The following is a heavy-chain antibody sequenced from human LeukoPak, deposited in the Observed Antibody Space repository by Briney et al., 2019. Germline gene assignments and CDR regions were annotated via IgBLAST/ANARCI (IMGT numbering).Heavy chain of an antibody. CDR1: GGSTSSGGYS. Sequence: PSQTLSLTCAVSGGSTSSGGYSWSWIRQPPRTGLEWIGYIYHSGTTYYNPSLKSRVTISVDRSKNQFSLKLSSVTAADTAVYYCASGYSGYDLVGRAFDIWGQGTMVTVSS. D-gene: IGHD5-12*01. CDR2: IYHSGTT. V-gene: IGHV4-30-2*01. J-gene: IGHJ3*02. CDR3: ASGYSGYDLVGRAFDI.